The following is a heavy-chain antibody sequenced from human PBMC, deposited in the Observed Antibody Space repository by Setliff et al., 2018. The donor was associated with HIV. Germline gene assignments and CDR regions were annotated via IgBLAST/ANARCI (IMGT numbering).Heavy chain of an antibody. CDR1: GGSLNSYY. V-gene: IGHV4-4*07. J-gene: IGHJ6*03. Sequence: SETLSLTCSVSGGSLNSYYWSWIRQSGGQALEWIGRIIINGQTNYNPSLKSRLTMSVDKSKNQFSLRLKSVTAADSAVYYCARVRRWLQDYYYYIDVWGNGTTVTVSS. D-gene: IGHD5-18*01. CDR2: IIINGQT. CDR3: ARVRRWLQDYYYYIDV.